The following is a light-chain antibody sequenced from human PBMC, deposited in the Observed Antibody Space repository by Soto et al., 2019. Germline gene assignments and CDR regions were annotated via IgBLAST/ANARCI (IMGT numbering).Light chain of an antibody. Sequence: QSVLTQPPSVSAAPGQKATFSCSGSSTNIGSNYVSWYQLLPGTAPKLLIYENSNRPSGIPDCFSGSKSGTSATLGITRLQTGDEADYYCGTWDSSLSAYVFGTGTKVTVL. CDR2: ENS. CDR1: STNIGSNY. V-gene: IGLV1-51*02. J-gene: IGLJ1*01. CDR3: GTWDSSLSAYV.